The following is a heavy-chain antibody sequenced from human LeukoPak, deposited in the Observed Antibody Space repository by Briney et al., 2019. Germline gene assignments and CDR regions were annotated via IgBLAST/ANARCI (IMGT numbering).Heavy chain of an antibody. CDR3: AREGSSPPYYYYYMDV. V-gene: IGHV3-30*02. D-gene: IGHD6-6*01. J-gene: IGHJ6*03. CDR1: GFSFVNYG. CDR2: IRYDGNYK. Sequence: GGSLRLSCAASGFSFVNYGMHGVRQAPGKGLDWVAFIRYDGNYKYYGDSVKGRFTISRDNSKNTVYLQMNSLRVEDTAVYYCAREGSSPPYYYYYMDVWGIGTTVTVSS.